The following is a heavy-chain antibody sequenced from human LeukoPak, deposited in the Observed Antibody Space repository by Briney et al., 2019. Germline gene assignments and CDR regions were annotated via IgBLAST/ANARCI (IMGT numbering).Heavy chain of an antibody. Sequence: PWGSLRLSCAVSGLTFSNVWMNWVRQAPGKGLEWIGSIYCSGSTYYNPSLKSRVTISVDTSKNQFSLKLSSVTAADTAVYYCARREEIVVVPAAMIGFDPWGQGTLVTVSS. D-gene: IGHD2-2*01. V-gene: IGHV4-39*01. J-gene: IGHJ5*02. CDR2: IYCSGST. CDR3: ARREEIVVVPAAMIGFDP. CDR1: GLTFSNVW.